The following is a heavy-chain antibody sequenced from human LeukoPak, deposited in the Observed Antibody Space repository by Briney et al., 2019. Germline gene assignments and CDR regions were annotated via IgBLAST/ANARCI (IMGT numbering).Heavy chain of an antibody. CDR2: IYYSGST. CDR3: ARDVGLGVVPAANFDP. J-gene: IGHJ5*02. D-gene: IGHD2-2*01. Sequence: SETLSLTCTGSGGPISNSYWSWIRQPPGKGLEWIGYIYYSGSTNYNPSLRSRVTISVDTSKNQFSLKLSSVTAADTAVYYCARDVGLGVVPAANFDPWGQGTLVTVSS. CDR1: GGPISNSY. V-gene: IGHV4-59*01.